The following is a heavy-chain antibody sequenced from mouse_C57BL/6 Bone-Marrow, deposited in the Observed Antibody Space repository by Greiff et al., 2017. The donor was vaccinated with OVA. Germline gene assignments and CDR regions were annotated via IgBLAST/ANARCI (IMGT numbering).Heavy chain of an antibody. V-gene: IGHV1-26*01. CDR1: GYTFTDYY. CDR2: INPNNGGT. Sequence: EVQLQQSGPELVKPGASVKISCKASGYTFTDYYMNWVKQSHGKSLEWIGDINPNNGGTSYNQKFKGKATLTVDKSSSTAYMELRSLTSEDSAVYYCARLGDYDGDGYYAMDYWCQGTSVTVSS. J-gene: IGHJ4*01. CDR3: ARLGDYDGDGYYAMDY. D-gene: IGHD2-4*01.